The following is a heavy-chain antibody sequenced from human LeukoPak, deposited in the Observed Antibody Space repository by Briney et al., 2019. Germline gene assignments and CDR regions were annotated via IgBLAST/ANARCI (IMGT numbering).Heavy chain of an antibody. V-gene: IGHV3-48*03. CDR3: ATDRGSTMVRSFDI. CDR1: GFIFSSYE. CDR2: ISSSGSTM. D-gene: IGHD4/OR15-4a*01. J-gene: IGHJ3*02. Sequence: GGSLRLSCAASGFIFSSYEMNWVRQGPGQGLEWVSYISSSGSTMDYADSVKGRFTISRDNAKNSLYLQMNSLRAEDTALYYCATDRGSTMVRSFDIWGQGTVVTVSS.